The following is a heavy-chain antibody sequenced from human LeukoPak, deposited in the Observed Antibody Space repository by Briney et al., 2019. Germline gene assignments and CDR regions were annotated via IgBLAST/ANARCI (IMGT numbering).Heavy chain of an antibody. V-gene: IGHV3-7*01. CDR1: GFTFSSYW. D-gene: IGHD3-9*01. J-gene: IGHJ6*02. CDR3: ARDKVSYYDILTGYHTYYYYGMDV. Sequence: PGGSLRLSCAASGFTFSSYWMSRVRQAPGKGLEWVANIKQDGSEKYYVDSVKGRFTISRDNAKNSLYLQMNSLRAEDTAVYYCARDKVSYYDILTGYHTYYYYGMDVWGQGTTVTVSS. CDR2: IKQDGSEK.